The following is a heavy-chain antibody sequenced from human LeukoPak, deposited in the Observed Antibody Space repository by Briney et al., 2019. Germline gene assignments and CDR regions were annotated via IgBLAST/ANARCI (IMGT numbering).Heavy chain of an antibody. CDR2: THPSGNT. CDR1: GGSNNSYY. Sequence: SETLSLTCTVSGGSNNSYYWSWIRQPPGKGLEWIGYTHPSGNTNYSPSLKSRVTISIDTSRNQFSLKLSSVTAADTAAYFCARKAPKKGWFDPWGQGTLVTVSS. CDR3: ARKAPKKGWFDP. V-gene: IGHV4-4*09. J-gene: IGHJ5*02.